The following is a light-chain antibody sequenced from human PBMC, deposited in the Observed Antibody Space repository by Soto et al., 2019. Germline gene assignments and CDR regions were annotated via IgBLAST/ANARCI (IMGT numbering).Light chain of an antibody. CDR2: KIS. CDR3: MQGTHWPPYT. J-gene: IGKJ2*01. Sequence: DVVMTQSPLSLPVTLGQPASISCRSSQSLVHSDGNTYLNWFQQRPGQSPRRLIYKISNRDSGVPDRFGGSGSGSDFTLRISRVEAEDVGVYYCMQGTHWPPYTFGQGTKLEI. CDR1: QSLVHSDGNTY. V-gene: IGKV2-30*02.